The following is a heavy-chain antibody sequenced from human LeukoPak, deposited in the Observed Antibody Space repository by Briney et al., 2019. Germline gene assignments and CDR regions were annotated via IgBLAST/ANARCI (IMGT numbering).Heavy chain of an antibody. V-gene: IGHV1-2*02. CDR2: INPNSGRT. CDR3: ARDSSDILTGYYHF. CDR1: GYSFNDYY. Sequence: ASEKVSCKTSGYSFNDYYLHWVRQAPGQGLEWMGCINPNSGRTHYAPKFQGRVTLTTDTSITTAYMELSSLISGDTALYYCARDSSDILTGYYHFWGQGTLVTVSS. D-gene: IGHD3-9*01. J-gene: IGHJ4*02.